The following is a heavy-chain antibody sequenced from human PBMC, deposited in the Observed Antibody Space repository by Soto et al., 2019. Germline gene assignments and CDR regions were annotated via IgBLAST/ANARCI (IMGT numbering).Heavy chain of an antibody. V-gene: IGHV3-48*03. CDR1: GFTFSSYT. Sequence: GGSLRLSCATSGFTFSSYTMNWVRQAPGKDLEWISYISNSGSTIYYADSVKGRFTISRDNARNSLYLQMNSLRAEDTAVYYCATDSSGFYNWFDPWGQGTLVTVSS. CDR3: ATDSSGFYNWFDP. J-gene: IGHJ5*02. CDR2: ISNSGSTI. D-gene: IGHD3-22*01.